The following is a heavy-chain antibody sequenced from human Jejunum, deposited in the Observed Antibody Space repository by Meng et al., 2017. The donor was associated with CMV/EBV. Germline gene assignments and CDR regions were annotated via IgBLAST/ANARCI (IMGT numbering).Heavy chain of an antibody. V-gene: IGHV1-18*01. CDR1: GYTFTHHG. J-gene: IGHJ4*02. D-gene: IGHD6-19*01. CDR2: ISCYNGDT. CDR3: ARDPSNTSGRYAYFDY. Sequence: QLQLMQSGAGGKKPGASVRVSCKASGYTFTHHGISWIRQAPGQGLEWMGWISCYNGDTNYAQKFQGRVTMTTDTSTSTAYMDLRSLRSDDTAVYYCARDPSNTSGRYAYFDYWGQGTLVTVSS.